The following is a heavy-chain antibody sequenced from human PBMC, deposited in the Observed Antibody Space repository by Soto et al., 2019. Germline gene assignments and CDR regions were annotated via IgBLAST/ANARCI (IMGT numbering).Heavy chain of an antibody. CDR3: GSKGAAFDY. Sequence: ETLSLTCTVSGGSIGNDDYSWSWVRQPPGKGLEWISYISTTSSSIYYADSVKGRFTISRDNAKNSLFLQMNSLRDEDTAVYYCGSKGAAFDYWGQGALVTVSS. V-gene: IGHV3-48*02. CDR1: GGSIGNDDYS. J-gene: IGHJ4*02. D-gene: IGHD6-25*01. CDR2: ISTTSSSI.